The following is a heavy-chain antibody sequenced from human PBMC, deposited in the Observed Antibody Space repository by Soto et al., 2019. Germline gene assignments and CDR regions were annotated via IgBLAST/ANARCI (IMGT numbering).Heavy chain of an antibody. V-gene: IGHV3-23*01. J-gene: IGHJ3*02. CDR3: AKGYYYDSSGPGAFDI. Sequence: XGSLGLSCAASGFTFSSYATSWVRQAPGKGLEWVSAISGSGGSTYYADSVKGRLTISRDNSKNTLYLQMNSLRAEDTAVYYCAKGYYYDSSGPGAFDIWGQGTMVTVSS. CDR1: GFTFSSYA. CDR2: ISGSGGST. D-gene: IGHD3-22*01.